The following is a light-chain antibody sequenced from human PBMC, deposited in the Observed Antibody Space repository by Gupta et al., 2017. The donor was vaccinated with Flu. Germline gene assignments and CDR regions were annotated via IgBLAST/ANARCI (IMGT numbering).Light chain of an antibody. CDR3: QVRDTDSDHCV. Sequence: SFGLTQPPSGPGATGPRARSTVGGNDLGSNSVHWYQQRPDQAPVLVVYENSGRHSGIPERFSGSNYGTTATLTVTRVEAGDEADYYCQVRDTDSDHCVFGTGTKVTVL. J-gene: IGLJ1*01. CDR2: ENS. V-gene: IGLV3-21*02. CDR1: DLGSNS.